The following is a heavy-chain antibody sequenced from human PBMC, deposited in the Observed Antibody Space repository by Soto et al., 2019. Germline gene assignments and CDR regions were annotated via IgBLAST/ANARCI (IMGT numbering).Heavy chain of an antibody. CDR3: VREVYCRGGSCYRSDN. D-gene: IGHD2-15*01. Sequence: QLQLQESGPGLVKPSETLSLTCTVSGGSISSNSYFWGWTRQPPGKGLEWIGSIYHSGTTFYNPSRKSRATISVDTSNNPFFRRLMSVTAADTSVYYCVREVYCRGGSCYRSDNWGQGTLVTVSS. V-gene: IGHV4-39*02. CDR1: GGSISSNSYF. CDR2: IYHSGTT. J-gene: IGHJ4*02.